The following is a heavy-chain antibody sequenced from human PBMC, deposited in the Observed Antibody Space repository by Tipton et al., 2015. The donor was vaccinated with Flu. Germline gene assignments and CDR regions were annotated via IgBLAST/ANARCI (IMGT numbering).Heavy chain of an antibody. Sequence: LVKPTQTLSLTCAISGDSVSSNSAAWNWIRQSPSRGLEWLGRTYYRSRWYNDYAVSVKSRITINPDTSKNQFSLQLNSVTPEDTAVYYCAREGDGQWLAHYGMDVWGQGTTVTVSS. J-gene: IGHJ6*02. CDR2: TYYRSRWYN. CDR1: GDSVSSNSAA. D-gene: IGHD6-19*01. CDR3: AREGDGQWLAHYGMDV. V-gene: IGHV6-1*01.